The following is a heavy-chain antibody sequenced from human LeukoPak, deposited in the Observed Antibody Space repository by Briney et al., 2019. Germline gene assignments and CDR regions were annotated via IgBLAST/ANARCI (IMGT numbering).Heavy chain of an antibody. V-gene: IGHV4-30-4*08. CDR2: IYHSGIT. J-gene: IGHJ4*02. CDR3: ARARAYSSSWYYFDY. CDR1: GGSISSGDYY. Sequence: SQTLSLTCTVSGGSISSGDYYWSWIRQPPGKRLEWIGHIYHSGITYYNPSLKSRVTFLVDTSKNQFSLKVNSVTAADTAVYPCARARAYSSSWYYFDYWGQGTLVTVSS. D-gene: IGHD6-13*01.